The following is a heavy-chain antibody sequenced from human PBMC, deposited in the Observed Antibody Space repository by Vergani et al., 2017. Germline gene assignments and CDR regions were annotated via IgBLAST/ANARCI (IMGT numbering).Heavy chain of an antibody. CDR1: GFTFSSYS. Sequence: EVQLVESGGGLVKPGGSLRLSCAASGFTFSSYSMNWVRQAPGKGLEWVSSISSSSSYIYYADSVKGRFTISRDNAKNSLYLQMNSLRAEDTAVYYCARDEYNWNDDTPLYYFDYWGQGTLGTVSS. CDR2: ISSSSSYI. J-gene: IGHJ4*02. V-gene: IGHV3-21*01. D-gene: IGHD1-1*01. CDR3: ARDEYNWNDDTPLYYFDY.